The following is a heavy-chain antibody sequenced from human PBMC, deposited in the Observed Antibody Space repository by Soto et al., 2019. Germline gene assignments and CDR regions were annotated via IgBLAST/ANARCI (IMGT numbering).Heavy chain of an antibody. CDR1: GFTFRSFG. Sequence: QVQLVESGGGVIQPGTSLSLSCASSGFTFRSFGMYWVRQAPGKGLAWVAVVSYDGNHKYYAYSVKGRFTVSRDNANNMGYLSMNSGRGKDTATYYCAKDVGLQLVVNNGMAAWDQGTTVTVS. CDR3: AKDVGLQLVVNNGMAA. D-gene: IGHD6-13*01. V-gene: IGHV3-30*18. J-gene: IGHJ6*02. CDR2: VSYDGNHK.